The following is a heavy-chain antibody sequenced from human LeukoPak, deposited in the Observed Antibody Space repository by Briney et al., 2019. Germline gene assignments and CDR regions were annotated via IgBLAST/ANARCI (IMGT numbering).Heavy chain of an antibody. D-gene: IGHD7-27*01. J-gene: IGHJ4*02. V-gene: IGHV1-2*02. CDR3: ARGGHKNLDQLGRRGDY. Sequence: ASVKVSCKASGYTSTDYYMHWVRQAPGQGLEWMGWINPNSGGTNYTQSFQGRVTMTRDTSISAAYMELSRLRSDDTAVYYCARGGHKNLDQLGRRGDYWGQGTLVTVSS. CDR2: INPNSGGT. CDR1: GYTSTDYY.